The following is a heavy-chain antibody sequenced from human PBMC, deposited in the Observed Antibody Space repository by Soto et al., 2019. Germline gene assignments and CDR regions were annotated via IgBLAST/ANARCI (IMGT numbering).Heavy chain of an antibody. CDR1: GYNFAKSW. Sequence: GESLKIGCKCFGYNFAKSWIGWVRHMPGKGLEWMGNIYPGDSETRNSPSFQGQVTISADKSISTAYLQWSSLKASDTAIYYCARPLGPGAFEIWGQGTMVTVSS. CDR2: IYPGDSET. CDR3: ARPLGPGAFEI. J-gene: IGHJ3*02. V-gene: IGHV5-51*01.